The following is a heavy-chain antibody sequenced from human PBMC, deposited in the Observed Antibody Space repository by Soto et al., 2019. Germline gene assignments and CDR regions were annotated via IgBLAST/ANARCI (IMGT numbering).Heavy chain of an antibody. D-gene: IGHD3-10*01. CDR2: MSTYTGDT. CDR1: GYRFTVYG. V-gene: IGHV1-18*01. Sequence: QVRLVQSGAEVKRPGASVKVCCRTYGYRFTVYGISWVRQAPGKGREWLGWMSTYTGDTNYARKFRGRVTMTTDISASTASMEVRSLTSDDTAVYYCARDPGGATGFDPWGQGTPVIVST. CDR3: ARDPGGATGFDP. J-gene: IGHJ5*02.